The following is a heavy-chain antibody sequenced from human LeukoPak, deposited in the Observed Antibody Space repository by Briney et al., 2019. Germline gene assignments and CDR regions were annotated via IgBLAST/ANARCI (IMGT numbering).Heavy chain of an antibody. D-gene: IGHD3-9*01. CDR2: IIPIFGTA. Sequence: SVKVSCKASGGTFSSYAVSWVRQAPGQGLEWMGRIIPIFGTANYAQKFQGRVTITTDESTSTAYMELSSLRSEDTAVYYCARDEGEYYDILTGLLWGQGTLVTVSS. CDR1: GGTFSSYA. CDR3: ARDEGEYYDILTGLL. V-gene: IGHV1-69*05. J-gene: IGHJ4*02.